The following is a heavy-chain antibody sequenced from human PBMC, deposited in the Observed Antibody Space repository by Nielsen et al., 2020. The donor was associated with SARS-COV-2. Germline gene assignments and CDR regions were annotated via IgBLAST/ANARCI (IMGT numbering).Heavy chain of an antibody. D-gene: IGHD2-15*01. CDR3: AKDYLVVVAATSKGGDY. V-gene: IGHV3-23*01. CDR1: GFTFSDYY. Sequence: GESLKISCAASGFTFSDYYMSWVRQAPGKGLEWVSAISGSGGSTYYADSVKGRFTISRDNSKNTLYLQMNSLRAEDTAVYYCAKDYLVVVAATSKGGDYWGQGTLVTVSS. J-gene: IGHJ4*02. CDR2: ISGSGGST.